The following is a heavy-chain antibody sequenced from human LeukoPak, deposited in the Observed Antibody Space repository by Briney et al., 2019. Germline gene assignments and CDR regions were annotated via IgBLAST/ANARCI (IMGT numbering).Heavy chain of an antibody. CDR3: ARTQEAGYSSGRYDSYYYYYMDV. J-gene: IGHJ6*03. CDR1: GGFISSSTSY. CDR2: VYYSGST. V-gene: IGHV4-39*07. Sequence: SETLSLTCTVSGGFISSSTSYWGWIRQPPGKGLEWIGDVYYSGSTYSNPSLKSRVTISVDTSNNQFSLKLSSVTAADTAVYFCARTQEAGYSSGRYDSYYYYYMDVWGKGTTVTISS. D-gene: IGHD6-19*01.